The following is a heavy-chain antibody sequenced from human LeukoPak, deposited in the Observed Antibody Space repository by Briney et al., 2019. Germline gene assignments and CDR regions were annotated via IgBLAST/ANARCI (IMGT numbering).Heavy chain of an antibody. CDR2: ISGSGGST. V-gene: IGHV3-23*01. CDR1: GFTLSSYA. D-gene: IGHD6-19*01. CDR3: AKYGDIAVAGILFDY. Sequence: PGGSLRLSCAASGFTLSSYAMSWVRQAPGKGLEWVSAISGSGGSTYYADSVKGRFTISRDNSKNTLYLQMNSLRAEDTAVYYCAKYGDIAVAGILFDYWGQGTLVTVSS. J-gene: IGHJ4*02.